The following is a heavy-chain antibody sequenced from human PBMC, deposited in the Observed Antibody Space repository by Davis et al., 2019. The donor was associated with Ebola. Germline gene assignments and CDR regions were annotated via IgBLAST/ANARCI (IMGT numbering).Heavy chain of an antibody. D-gene: IGHD4-11*01. Sequence: GESLKISCKGSGYTFTSYWIAWVRQVPGKGLEWMGSIYPGDSETRYSPSLQGQATISVDKSISTAYLRWSSLKASDTATYYCAAQLYYYYGMDIWGQGTTVTVSS. V-gene: IGHV5-51*01. J-gene: IGHJ6*02. CDR3: AAQLYYYYGMDI. CDR2: IYPGDSET. CDR1: GYTFTSYW.